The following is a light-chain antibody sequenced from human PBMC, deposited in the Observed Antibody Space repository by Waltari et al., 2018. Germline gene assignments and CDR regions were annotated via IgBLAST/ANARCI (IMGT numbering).Light chain of an antibody. Sequence: DIQMTQSPSSLSASVGDRVTITCRASQSISSYLNWYKQKPGKAPTLLIYAASSLQSGVPGRFSGSGSGTDFPLTISSLQPEDFAPYYCQQSYSTPQTFGQGTKLEIK. CDR3: QQSYSTPQT. CDR2: AAS. CDR1: QSISSY. J-gene: IGKJ2*01. V-gene: IGKV1-39*01.